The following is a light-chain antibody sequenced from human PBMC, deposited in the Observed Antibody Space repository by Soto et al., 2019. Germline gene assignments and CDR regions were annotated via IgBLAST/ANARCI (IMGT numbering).Light chain of an antibody. J-gene: IGLJ1*01. CDR1: SSDVGGYNY. CDR3: SSYTSSSTYV. V-gene: IGLV2-14*01. CDR2: EFS. Sequence: QSALTQPAAVSGSPGQSITISCTGTSSDVGGYNYVSWYQQHPGKAPKLMIYEFSNRPSGFSNRFSGSKSGNTASLTISGLQAEDEADYYCSSYTSSSTYVFGTGTKLTVL.